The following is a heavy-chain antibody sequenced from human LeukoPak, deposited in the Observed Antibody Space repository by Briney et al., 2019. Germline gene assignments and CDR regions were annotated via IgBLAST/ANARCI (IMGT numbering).Heavy chain of an antibody. J-gene: IGHJ4*02. D-gene: IGHD3-22*01. CDR1: GFTFSSYA. CDR3: AKYIWMVDYDSSGCDY. CDR2: ISGSGGST. V-gene: IGHV3-23*01. Sequence: GGSLRLSCAASGFTFSSYAMSWVRQAPGKGLEWVSAISGSGGSTYYADSVKGRFTISRDNSKNTLYLQMNSLRAEDTAVYYCAKYIWMVDYDSSGCDYWGQGTLVTVSS.